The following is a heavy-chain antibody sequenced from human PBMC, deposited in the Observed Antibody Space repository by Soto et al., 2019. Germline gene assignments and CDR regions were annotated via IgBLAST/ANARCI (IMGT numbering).Heavy chain of an antibody. CDR2: ISYDGSNK. CDR3: AKVPGPNYVPDYFDY. V-gene: IGHV3-30*18. J-gene: IGHJ4*02. D-gene: IGHD3-16*01. CDR1: GFTFSSYG. Sequence: SGGSLRLSCAASGFTFSSYGMHWVRQAPGKGLEWVAVISYDGSNKYYADSVKGRFTISRDNSKNTLYLQMNSLRAEDTAVYYCAKVPGPNYVPDYFDYWGQGTLVTVSS.